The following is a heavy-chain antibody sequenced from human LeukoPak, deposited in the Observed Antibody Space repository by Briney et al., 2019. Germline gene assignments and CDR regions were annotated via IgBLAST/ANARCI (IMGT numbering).Heavy chain of an antibody. CDR3: ARAPAAMANRYFDY. J-gene: IGHJ4*02. CDR2: IFYSGST. V-gene: IGHV4-59*01. Sequence: PSETLSLTCTVSGGSISGFYGSWIRQPPGKGLEWIGFIFYSGSTNYNPSLKSRVTISVDTSKNQFSLKLRSVTAADTAVYYCARAPAAMANRYFDYWGQGTLVTVSS. D-gene: IGHD5-18*01. CDR1: GGSISGFY.